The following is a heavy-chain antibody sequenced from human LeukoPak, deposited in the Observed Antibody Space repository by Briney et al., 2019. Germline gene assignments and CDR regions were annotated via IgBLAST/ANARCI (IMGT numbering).Heavy chain of an antibody. CDR1: GFTFSSYA. V-gene: IGHV3-66*02. D-gene: IGHD6-6*01. Sequence: GGSLRLSCAASGFTFSSYAMSWVRQAPGKGLEWVSVVYSDGDIYYADSVKGRFTISRDIAKNTLNLQMNGLRPEDTAVYYCARDTDRTSSRYFDYWGQGTLVTVSS. CDR3: ARDTDRTSSRYFDY. J-gene: IGHJ4*02. CDR2: VYSDGDI.